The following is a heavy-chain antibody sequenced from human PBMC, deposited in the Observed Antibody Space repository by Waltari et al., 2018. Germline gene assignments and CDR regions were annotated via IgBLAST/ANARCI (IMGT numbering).Heavy chain of an antibody. CDR2: ISWDGGST. V-gene: IGHV3-43D*04. D-gene: IGHD1-1*01. Sequence: EVQLVESGGVVVQPGGSLRLSCAASGFTFDDYAMHWVRQAPGKGLEWVSLISWDGGSTYYADSVKGRFTISRDNSKNSLYLQMNSLRAEDTALYYCARGRNDGDYFDYWGQGTLVTVSS. CDR1: GFTFDDYA. J-gene: IGHJ4*02. CDR3: ARGRNDGDYFDY.